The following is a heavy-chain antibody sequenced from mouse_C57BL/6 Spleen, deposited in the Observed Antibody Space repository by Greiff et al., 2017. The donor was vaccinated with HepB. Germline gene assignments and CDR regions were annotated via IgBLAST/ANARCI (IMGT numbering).Heavy chain of an antibody. CDR2: FYPGSGSI. V-gene: IGHV1-62-2*01. CDR3: ARHEDWDYYGSSRAWFAY. Sequence: QVQLQQSGAELVKPGASVKLSCKASGYTFTEYTIHWVKQRSGQGLEWIGWFYPGSGSIKYNEKFKDKATLTADKSSSTVYMELSRLTSEDSAVYFSARHEDWDYYGSSRAWFAYWGQGTLVTVSA. D-gene: IGHD1-1*01. J-gene: IGHJ3*01. CDR1: GYTFTEYT.